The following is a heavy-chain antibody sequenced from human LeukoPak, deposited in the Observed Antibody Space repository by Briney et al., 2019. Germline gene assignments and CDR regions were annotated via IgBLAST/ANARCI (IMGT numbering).Heavy chain of an antibody. CDR2: ISSSGSTI. CDR3: ARVRGYYYDSSGSWTYYFDY. J-gene: IGHJ4*02. V-gene: IGHV3-11*04. CDR1: GFTFSDYY. Sequence: GGSLRLSCAASGFTFSDYYMSWIRQAPGKGLEWVSYISSSGSTIYYADSVKGRFTISRDNAKNSLYLQMYSLRAEDTAVYYCARVRGYYYDSSGSWTYYFDYWGQGTLVTVSS. D-gene: IGHD3-22*01.